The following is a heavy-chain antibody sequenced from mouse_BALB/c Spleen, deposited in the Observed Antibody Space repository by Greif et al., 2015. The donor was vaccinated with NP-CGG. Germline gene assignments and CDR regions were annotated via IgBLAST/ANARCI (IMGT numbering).Heavy chain of an antibody. CDR3: ARDGNYY. V-gene: IGHV5-6-3*01. J-gene: IGHJ2*01. CDR1: GFTFSSYG. Sequence: EVMLVESGGGLVQPGGSLKLSCAASGFTFSSYGTSWVRQTPDKRLELVATINSNGGSTYYPDSVKSRFTISRDNAKNTLYLQMSSLKSEDTAMYYCARDGNYYWGQGTTLTVSS. CDR2: INSNGGST. D-gene: IGHD2-1*01.